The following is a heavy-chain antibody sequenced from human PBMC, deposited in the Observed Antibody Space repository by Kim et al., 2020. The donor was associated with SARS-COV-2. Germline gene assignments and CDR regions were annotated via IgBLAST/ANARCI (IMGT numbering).Heavy chain of an antibody. CDR1: GGSFSGYY. J-gene: IGHJ4*02. D-gene: IGHD2-2*01. CDR3: ARGPWIVVVPAASNFDY. V-gene: IGHV4-34*01. CDR2: INHSGST. Sequence: SETLSLTCAVYGGSFSGYYWSWIRQPPGKGLEWIGEINHSGSTNYNPSLKSRVTISVDTSKNQFSLKLSPVTAADTAVYYCARGPWIVVVPAASNFDYWSQETLVTVSS.